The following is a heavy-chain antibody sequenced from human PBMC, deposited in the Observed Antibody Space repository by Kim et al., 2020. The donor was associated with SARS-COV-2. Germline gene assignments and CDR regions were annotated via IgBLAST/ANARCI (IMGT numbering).Heavy chain of an antibody. CDR1: GFSLSTSGVG. Sequence: SGPTLVNPTQTLTLTCTFSGFSLSTSGVGVGWIRQPPGKALEWLALIYWDDDKRYSPSLKSRLTITKDTSKNQVVLTMTNMDPVDTATYYCAHHFLYGDYVGVRFDPWGQGTLVSVSS. J-gene: IGHJ5*02. V-gene: IGHV2-5*02. CDR2: IYWDDDK. D-gene: IGHD4-17*01. CDR3: AHHFLYGDYVGVRFDP.